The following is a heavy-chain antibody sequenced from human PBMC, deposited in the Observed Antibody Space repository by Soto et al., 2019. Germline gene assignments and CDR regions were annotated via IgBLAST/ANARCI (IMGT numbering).Heavy chain of an antibody. Sequence: QVQLQQWGAGLLKPSETLSLTCAVYGGSFSGYYWTWIRQPPGTGLEWIGEINHSGSTNYNPSLKSRVTISVDPSKNQFSLTLTSVTAADTAVYYCARDKIPGLFDYWGQGTLVTVSS. D-gene: IGHD2-21*01. CDR2: INHSGST. V-gene: IGHV4-34*01. CDR1: GGSFSGYY. J-gene: IGHJ4*02. CDR3: ARDKIPGLFDY.